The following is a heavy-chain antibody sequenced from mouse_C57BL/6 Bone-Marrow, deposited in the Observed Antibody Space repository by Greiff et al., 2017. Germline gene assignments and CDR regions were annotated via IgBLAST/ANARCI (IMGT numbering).Heavy chain of an antibody. D-gene: IGHD2-4*01. CDR1: GFTFSDYY. CDR2: INYDGSST. Sequence: EVHLVESEGGLVQPGSSMKLSCTASGFTFSDYYMAWVRQVPEKGLEWVANINYDGSSTYYLDSLKSRFIISRDNAKNILYLQMSSLKSEDTATYYCARDRGDYDYFDYWGQGTTLTVSS. J-gene: IGHJ2*01. CDR3: ARDRGDYDYFDY. V-gene: IGHV5-16*01.